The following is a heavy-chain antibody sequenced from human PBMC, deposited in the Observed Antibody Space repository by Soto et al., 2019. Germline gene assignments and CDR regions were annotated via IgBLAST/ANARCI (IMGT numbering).Heavy chain of an antibody. V-gene: IGHV3-7*01. CDR1: GFTFRSSW. J-gene: IGHJ3*02. Sequence: EVQLVESGGGLVQPGGSLSLSCEASGFTFRSSWMSWVRQAPGKGLEWVSYIKPDGSDTYYVDSVRGRFTISRDNAKNSLYLQMNSLRAEDTALYYCARDPSFGAFDIWGQGTMVTVSA. D-gene: IGHD3-10*01. CDR2: IKPDGSDT. CDR3: ARDPSFGAFDI.